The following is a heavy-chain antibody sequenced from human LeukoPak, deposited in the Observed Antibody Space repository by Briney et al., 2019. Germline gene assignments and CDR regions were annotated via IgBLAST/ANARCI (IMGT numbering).Heavy chain of an antibody. CDR1: GGSITGDF. J-gene: IGHJ3*02. V-gene: IGHV4-59*01. D-gene: IGHD4-17*01. CDR3: ARDLVTVTKGFDI. CDR2: ISYSGIT. Sequence: PSETLSLTCTVSGGSITGDFWSWIRQSPGKGLEWIGYISYSGITNYNPSLKSRVTISIDTSKNQFSLKLSSVTAADTAVYYCARDLVTVTKGFDIWGQGTMVSVSS.